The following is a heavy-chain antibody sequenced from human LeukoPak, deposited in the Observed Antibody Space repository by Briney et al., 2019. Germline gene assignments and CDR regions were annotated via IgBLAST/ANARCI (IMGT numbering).Heavy chain of an antibody. CDR2: INHSGST. D-gene: IGHD5-12*01. V-gene: IGHV4-34*01. J-gene: IGHJ4*02. CDR3: ARGSGYDWGIHVDY. Sequence: PSETLSLTCAVYGGSFSGYYWSWIRQPPGKGLEWIGEINHSGSTNYNPSLKSRVTISVDTSKNRFSLKLSSVTAADTAVYYCARGSGYDWGIHVDYWGQGTLVTVSS. CDR1: GGSFSGYY.